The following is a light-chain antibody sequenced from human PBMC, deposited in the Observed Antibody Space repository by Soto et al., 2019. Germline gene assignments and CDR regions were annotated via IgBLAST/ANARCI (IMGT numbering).Light chain of an antibody. CDR3: QQYNSYPWT. Sequence: DIQMTQSPSTLSASVGDRVTITCRASQSISSWLAWYQQKPGKAPKLLIYKASSLESGVPSRFSGSGSGTEFTLTISSLQPVDFATYYCQQYNSYPWTVGQGTKVDIK. V-gene: IGKV1-5*03. CDR2: KAS. CDR1: QSISSW. J-gene: IGKJ1*01.